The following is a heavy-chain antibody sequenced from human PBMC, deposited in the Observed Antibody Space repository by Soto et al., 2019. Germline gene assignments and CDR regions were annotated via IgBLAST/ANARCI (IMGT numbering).Heavy chain of an antibody. CDR3: ARHGYNYGGGYFDY. D-gene: IGHD5-18*01. J-gene: IGHJ4*02. Sequence: EVQLVESGGGLVQPGGSLRLSCAASGVTVSSNYMSWVRQAPGKGLEWVSVIYSGGSTYYADSMKGRFTISRDNSKNTLYLQRNSLRAEDTAVYYCARHGYNYGGGYFDYWGQGTLVTVSS. CDR1: GVTVSSNY. CDR2: IYSGGST. V-gene: IGHV3-66*04.